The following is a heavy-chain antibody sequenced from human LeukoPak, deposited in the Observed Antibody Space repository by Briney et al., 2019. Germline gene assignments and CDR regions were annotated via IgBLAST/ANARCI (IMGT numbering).Heavy chain of an antibody. CDR1: GFTISPYW. V-gene: IGHV3-74*01. Sequence: GGSLRLSCAASGFTISPYWMHWVRQAPGRGLEWVSRISPDGTTTAYADSVKGRFTISRDNAKNTLYLQLNSLSAEDTALYYCASKVGNSGHGWFHPWGQGTLVIVSS. CDR2: ISPDGTTT. D-gene: IGHD1-26*01. CDR3: ASKVGNSGHGWFHP. J-gene: IGHJ5*02.